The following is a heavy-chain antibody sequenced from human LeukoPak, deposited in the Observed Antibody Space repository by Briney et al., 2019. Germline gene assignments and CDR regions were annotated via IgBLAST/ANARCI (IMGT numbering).Heavy chain of an antibody. Sequence: GGSLRLSCAAPGFTFRSYWMSWVSQAPGKGLEWVSAISGSGGSTYYADSVKGRFTISRDNSKNTLYLQMNSLRAEDTAVYYCAKDLSYGDMFDYWGQGTLVTVSS. CDR1: GFTFRSYW. CDR2: ISGSGGST. V-gene: IGHV3-23*01. CDR3: AKDLSYGDMFDY. J-gene: IGHJ4*02. D-gene: IGHD4-17*01.